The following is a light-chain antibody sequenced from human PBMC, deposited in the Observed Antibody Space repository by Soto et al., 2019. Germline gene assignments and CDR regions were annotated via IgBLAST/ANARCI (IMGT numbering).Light chain of an antibody. V-gene: IGKV3-15*01. J-gene: IGKJ2*01. CDR2: GAS. CDR3: QQYNSCPPSYT. Sequence: EIVMTQSPATLSVSLGDRATLYCRASQSVTTYLAWYQQKPGQAPQLLLYGASTRATGITARFSGSGSETDFTLTTSSMQSEEFAFFYCQQYNSCPPSYTFGQGTKLEIK. CDR1: QSVTTY.